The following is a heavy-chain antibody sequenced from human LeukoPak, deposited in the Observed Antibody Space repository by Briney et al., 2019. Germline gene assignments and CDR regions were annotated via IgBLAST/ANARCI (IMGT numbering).Heavy chain of an antibody. D-gene: IGHD3-22*01. J-gene: IGHJ4*02. CDR1: GYTFTSYG. V-gene: IGHV1-18*01. Sequence: ASVKVSCKASGYTFTSYGSSWVRQAPGQGLEWMGWISAYNGNTNYAQKLQGRVTMTTDTSTSTAYMELRSLRSDDTAVYYCARDQTVTYYYDSSGYWGQGTLVTVSS. CDR3: ARDQTVTYYYDSSGY. CDR2: ISAYNGNT.